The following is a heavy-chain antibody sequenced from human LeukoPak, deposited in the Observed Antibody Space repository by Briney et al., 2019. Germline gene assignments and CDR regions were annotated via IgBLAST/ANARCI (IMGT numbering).Heavy chain of an antibody. J-gene: IGHJ3*02. CDR1: GFTFDDYT. CDR3: AKDTGTSYDAFDI. Sequence: SGGSLRLSCAASGFTFDDYTMHWVRQAPGKGLEWVSLISWGGGSTYYADSVKGRFTISRDNSKNSLYLQMNSLRAEDTALYYCAKDTGTSYDAFDIWGQGTMVTVSS. D-gene: IGHD1-7*01. V-gene: IGHV3-43*01. CDR2: ISWGGGST.